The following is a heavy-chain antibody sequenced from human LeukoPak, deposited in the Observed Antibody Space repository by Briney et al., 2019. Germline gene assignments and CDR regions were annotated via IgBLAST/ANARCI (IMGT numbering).Heavy chain of an antibody. Sequence: SETLSLTCAVYGGSFSGYYWSWIRQPPGKGLEWIGEINHSGSTNYNPSLKSRVTISVDTSKNQFSLKLSSVTAADTAVYYCARALQYSSSWYAKPLDAAFDIWGQGTMVTVSS. CDR3: ARALQYSSSWYAKPLDAAFDI. V-gene: IGHV4-34*01. D-gene: IGHD6-13*01. CDR2: INHSGST. J-gene: IGHJ3*02. CDR1: GGSFSGYY.